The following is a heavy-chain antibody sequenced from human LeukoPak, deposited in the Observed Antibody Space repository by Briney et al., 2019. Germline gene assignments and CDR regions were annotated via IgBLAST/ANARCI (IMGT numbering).Heavy chain of an antibody. CDR3: ARDRIYGSGSDHFDY. J-gene: IGHJ4*02. CDR1: GYSIRSGYY. CDR2: IYHSGGT. V-gene: IGHV4-38-2*02. Sequence: PSETLSLTCTVSGYSIRSGYYWGWIRQPPGKGLEWIGSIYHSGGTYYNPSLKSRVTISVDTSKNQFSLKLSSVTAADTAVYYCARDRIYGSGSDHFDYWGQGTLVTVS. D-gene: IGHD3-10*01.